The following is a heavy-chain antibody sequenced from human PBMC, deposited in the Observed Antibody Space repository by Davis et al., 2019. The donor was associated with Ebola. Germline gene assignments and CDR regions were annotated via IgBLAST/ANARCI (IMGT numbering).Heavy chain of an antibody. CDR3: ARYKRQPENWFDP. J-gene: IGHJ5*02. CDR2: IYPGDSDT. CDR1: GYNFNSYW. V-gene: IGHV5-51*01. Sequence: GGSLRLSCQGSGYNFNSYWIGWVRQMPGKGLEWMGIIYPGDSDTRYSPSFQGQVTISADKSITTAYLQWSGLKASDTAMYYCARYKRQPENWFDPWGQGTLVTVSS. D-gene: IGHD1-14*01.